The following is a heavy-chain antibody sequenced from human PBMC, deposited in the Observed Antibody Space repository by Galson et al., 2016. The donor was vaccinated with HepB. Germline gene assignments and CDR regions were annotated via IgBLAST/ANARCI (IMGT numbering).Heavy chain of an antibody. V-gene: IGHV3-48*02. CDR2: ISSSSSSI. CDR3: ARDGGQQLVRWERLRKVYYYYAMDV. CDR1: GFTFSSYS. D-gene: IGHD6-13*01. Sequence: SLRLSCAASGFTFSSYSMNWVRQAPGKGLEWVSYISSSSSSIYYADSVKGRFTISRDNAKNSLYLQMNGLRDEDTAVYYCARDGGQQLVRWERLRKVYYYYAMDVWGQGTTVTVSS. J-gene: IGHJ6*02.